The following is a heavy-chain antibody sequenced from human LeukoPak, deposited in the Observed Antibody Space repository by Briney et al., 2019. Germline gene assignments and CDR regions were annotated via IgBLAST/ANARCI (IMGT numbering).Heavy chain of an antibody. D-gene: IGHD3-10*01. Sequence: ASVKVSCKASGYTFTSYYMHWVRQAPGQGLEWMGIINPGGGSTSYAQKFQGRVTMTRDTSTSTVYMELSSLRSEDTAVYYCARDLPTMVRGNYYYYGMDVWGQGTTVTVSS. J-gene: IGHJ6*02. CDR1: GYTFTSYY. CDR2: INPGGGST. V-gene: IGHV1-46*01. CDR3: ARDLPTMVRGNYYYYGMDV.